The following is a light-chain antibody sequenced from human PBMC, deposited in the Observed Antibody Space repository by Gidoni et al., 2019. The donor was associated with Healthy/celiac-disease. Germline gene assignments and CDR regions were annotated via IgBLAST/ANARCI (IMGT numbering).Light chain of an antibody. V-gene: IGKV3-11*01. CDR3: QQRSNWPTWT. Sequence: EIVLTQSPATLSLSPGERATLSCRASQSVSSRLLIHDASNRATGIPARFSGSGSGTDFTLTISSLEPEDFAVYYCQQRSNWPTWTFGQGTKVEIK. CDR1: QSVSS. CDR2: DAS. J-gene: IGKJ1*01.